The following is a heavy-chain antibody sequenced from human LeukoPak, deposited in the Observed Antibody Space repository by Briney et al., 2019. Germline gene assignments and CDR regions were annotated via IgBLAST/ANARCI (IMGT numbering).Heavy chain of an antibody. CDR2: ISSDGTNK. Sequence: GGSLRLSCAASGFTFSYYDMHWVRQAPGKGLEWVAVISSDGTNKYYADSVKGRFTISRDNSKNTLYLQMNSLRAEDTAVYYCAKTRPLDSSSWSHGDYWGQGTLVTVSS. V-gene: IGHV3-30*04. D-gene: IGHD6-13*01. J-gene: IGHJ4*02. CDR3: AKTRPLDSSSWSHGDY. CDR1: GFTFSYYD.